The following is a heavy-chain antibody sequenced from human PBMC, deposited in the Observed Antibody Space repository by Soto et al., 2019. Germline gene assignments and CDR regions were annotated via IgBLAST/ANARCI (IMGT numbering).Heavy chain of an antibody. D-gene: IGHD3-22*01. V-gene: IGHV1-46*01. CDR2: ISPSGGST. CDR3: ARGIGNYPFDY. J-gene: IGHJ4*02. CDR1: GYTFTSYY. Sequence: GASVKVSCKSSGYTFTSYYIHWVRQAPGQGLEWMGIISPSGGSTTYAQKFQGTITMTRDTSTSTVYMALSSLRSEDTAVYYCARGIGNYPFDYWGQRPLVTVSS.